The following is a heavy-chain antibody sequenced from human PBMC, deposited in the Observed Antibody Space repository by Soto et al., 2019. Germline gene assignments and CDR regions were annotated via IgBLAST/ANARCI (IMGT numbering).Heavy chain of an antibody. CDR2: IYYSGST. CDR3: ARDNDYRSSTYYYYGMDV. D-gene: IGHD4-17*01. V-gene: IGHV4-31*03. J-gene: IGHJ6*02. CDR1: GGSISSGGYY. Sequence: QVQLQESGPGLVKPSQTLSLTCTVSGGSISSGGYYWSWIRQHPGKGLEWIGYIYYSGSTYYNPSLKSRFTLSLDSPNNQFSLNRLSVPAADTAVHYCARDNDYRSSTYYYYGMDVWGQGPTVTVSS.